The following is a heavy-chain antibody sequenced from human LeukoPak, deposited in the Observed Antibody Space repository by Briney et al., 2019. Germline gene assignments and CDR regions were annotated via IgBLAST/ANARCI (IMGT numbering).Heavy chain of an antibody. Sequence: SGASLQISCKGSGSIFTSYWIGGGRPLPGKGGEWMGIIYPPPSDTTYSPSFQGQVPISADKSISTAYLQWSSLKASDTAMYYCARQYSGYVPGPTFDYWGQGTLVTVSS. CDR1: GSIFTSYW. D-gene: IGHD5-12*01. J-gene: IGHJ4*02. CDR3: ARQYSGYVPGPTFDY. V-gene: IGHV5-51*01. CDR2: IYPPPSDT.